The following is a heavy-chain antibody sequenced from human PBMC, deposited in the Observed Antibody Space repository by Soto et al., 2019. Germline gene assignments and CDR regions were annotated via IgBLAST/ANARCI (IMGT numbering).Heavy chain of an antibody. V-gene: IGHV1-18*01. D-gene: IGHD3-22*01. J-gene: IGHJ6*02. Sequence: QVKLVQSGAEVKKPGASVKVSCKASGYTFINYGISWVRQAPGQGLEWMGGISPYRGNTNYAQKFQGRVTMTSDTSTTTAYMELRSLRSEDTGVYDCSIRMIPAVYYVMDGWAEGTTFT. CDR2: ISPYRGNT. CDR3: SIRMIPAVYYVMDG. CDR1: GYTFINYG.